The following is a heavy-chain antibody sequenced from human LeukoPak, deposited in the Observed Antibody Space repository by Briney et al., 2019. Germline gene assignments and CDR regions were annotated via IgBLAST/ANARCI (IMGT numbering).Heavy chain of an antibody. CDR3: ATRGVGASNWFDP. CDR1: GGSVSSGSYY. Sequence: PSETLSLTCTVSGGSVSSGSYYWSWIRQPPGKGLEWIGYIYYSGSTNYNPSLKSRVTISVDTSKNQFSLKLSSVTAADTAVYYCATRGVGASNWFDPWGQGTLVTVSS. CDR2: IYYSGST. V-gene: IGHV4-61*01. J-gene: IGHJ5*02. D-gene: IGHD1-26*01.